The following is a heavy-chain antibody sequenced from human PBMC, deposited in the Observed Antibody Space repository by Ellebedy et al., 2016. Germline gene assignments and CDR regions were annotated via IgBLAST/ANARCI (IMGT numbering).Heavy chain of an antibody. CDR2: ISYDGFNK. V-gene: IGHV3-30*04. CDR1: GFTLSSYA. J-gene: IGHJ4*02. CDR3: ARDDGVAVAGNFDY. Sequence: GESLKISCEASGFTLSSYALHWVRQAPGKGLEWVAAISYDGFNKYYADSVKGRFTISRDNSKNTLYLQMNSLRAEDTAVYYCARDDGVAVAGNFDYWGQGTLVTVSS. D-gene: IGHD6-19*01.